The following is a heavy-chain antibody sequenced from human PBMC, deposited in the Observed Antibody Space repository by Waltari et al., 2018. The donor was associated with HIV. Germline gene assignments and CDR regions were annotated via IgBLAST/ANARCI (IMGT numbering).Heavy chain of an antibody. D-gene: IGHD3-22*01. CDR3: ARGPQTTYYSDSSGYRGAFDV. CDR2: IYTSGTT. V-gene: IGHV4-4*07. J-gene: IGHJ3*01. Sequence: QVQLQESGPGLVKPSETLSLTCTVPGGSFSSSYWSWIRLPARKRPEWIGRIYTSGTTNSNPSLKSRVTMSVDTSKNQFSLKLSSVTAADTAVYYCARGPQTTYYSDSSGYRGAFDVWGQGTMVTVSS. CDR1: GGSFSSSY.